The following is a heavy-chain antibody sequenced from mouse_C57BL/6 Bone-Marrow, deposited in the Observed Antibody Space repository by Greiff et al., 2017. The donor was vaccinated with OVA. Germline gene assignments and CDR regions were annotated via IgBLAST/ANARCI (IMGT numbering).Heavy chain of an antibody. J-gene: IGHJ4*01. Sequence: QVQLQQPGAELVKPGASVKLSCKASGYTFTSYWMHWVKQRPGQGLEWIGMIHPISGSTNYNEKFKSKATLTVDKSSSTAYMQLSSLTSEDSAVYYCARPYDYDRDYYAMDYWGQGTSVTVSS. D-gene: IGHD2-4*01. CDR3: ARPYDYDRDYYAMDY. V-gene: IGHV1-64*01. CDR2: IHPISGST. CDR1: GYTFTSYW.